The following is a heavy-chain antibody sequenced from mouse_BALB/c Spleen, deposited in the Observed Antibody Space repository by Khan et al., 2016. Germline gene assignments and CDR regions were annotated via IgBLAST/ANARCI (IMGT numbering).Heavy chain of an antibody. Sequence: QIQLVQSGPELKRPGKTVKISCKASGYTFTNYGINWVKQAPGKGLKWMGWINTYSGESTYADDFKGRFAFSLETSANTAYLQINNLKNEDTATYFCARYRYYYGSSRYYDVWGAGTTVPVSS. CDR3: ARYRYYYGSSRYYDV. CDR2: INTYSGES. CDR1: GYTFTNYG. D-gene: IGHD1-1*01. V-gene: IGHV9-3-1*01. J-gene: IGHJ1*01.